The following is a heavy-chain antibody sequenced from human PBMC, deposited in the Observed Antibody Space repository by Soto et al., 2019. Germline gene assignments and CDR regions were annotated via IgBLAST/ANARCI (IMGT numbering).Heavy chain of an antibody. J-gene: IGHJ4*02. CDR1: GYTFTSYG. D-gene: IGHD3-10*01. CDR3: ARGPLWFVELPGYFDY. CDR2: ISAYNGNT. Sequence: QVQLVQAGAEVKKPGASVKVSCTASGYTFTSYGISWVRQAPVQGLEWMGWISAYNGNTNYAQKLQGRVTMTTDTSTSKAYMELRSLRSDDTAVYYCARGPLWFVELPGYFDYWGQGTLVTVSS. V-gene: IGHV1-18*01.